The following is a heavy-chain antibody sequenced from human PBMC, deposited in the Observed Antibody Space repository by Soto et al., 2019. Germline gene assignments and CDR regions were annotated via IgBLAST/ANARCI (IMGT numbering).Heavy chain of an antibody. CDR1: GGSISSSNW. Sequence: SETLSLTCAVSGGSISSSNWWSWVRQPPGKGLEWIGEIYHSGSTNYNPSLKSRVTISVDKSKNQFSLKLSSVTAADTAVYYCAGAYGSGRYYTIFDYYYYGMDVWGQGTTVTVSS. V-gene: IGHV4-4*02. J-gene: IGHJ6*02. CDR3: AGAYGSGRYYTIFDYYYYGMDV. D-gene: IGHD3-10*01. CDR2: IYHSGST.